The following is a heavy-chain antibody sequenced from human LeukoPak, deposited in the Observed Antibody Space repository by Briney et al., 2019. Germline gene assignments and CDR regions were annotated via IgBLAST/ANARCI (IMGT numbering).Heavy chain of an antibody. J-gene: IGHJ4*02. D-gene: IGHD2-2*02. CDR3: AKGGGYCSSTNCYSAY. CDR1: GFTFSSSA. V-gene: IGHV3-23*01. CDR2: ISASGSTI. Sequence: GGSLRLSCAGSGFTFSSSAMTWVRQAPGKGLEWVSAISASGSTIYYADSVKGRFTISRDNSRNTLFLQMNSLRADDTAVYYCAKGGGYCSSTNCYSAYWGQGTLVTVSS.